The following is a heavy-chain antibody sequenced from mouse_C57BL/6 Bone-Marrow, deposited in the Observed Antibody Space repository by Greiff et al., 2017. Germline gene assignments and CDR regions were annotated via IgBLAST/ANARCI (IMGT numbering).Heavy chain of an antibody. Sequence: VQLQQSGAELVRPGASVKLSCTASGFNIKDDYMHWVKQRPEQGLEWIGWIDPENGDTEYASKFQGKATITADTSSNTAYLQLSSLTSEDTAVYYCTTVNFDYWGKGTTLTVSS. CDR1: GFNIKDDY. CDR2: IDPENGDT. J-gene: IGHJ2*01. V-gene: IGHV14-4*01. CDR3: TTVNFDY.